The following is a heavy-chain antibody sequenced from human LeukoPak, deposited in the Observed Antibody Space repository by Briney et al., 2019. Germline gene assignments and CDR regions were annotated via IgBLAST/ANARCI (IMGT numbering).Heavy chain of an antibody. CDR1: GFTFSSYD. V-gene: IGHV3-13*01. Sequence: GGSLRLSCAASGFTFSSYDIHWVRQATGKGLEWVSGIGTAGEIYYPGSVKGRFTISREDAKNSLYLQMNSLRAGDTAVYYCARAAYSSTWYSRYFDLWGRGTLVTVSS. J-gene: IGHJ2*01. CDR3: ARAAYSSTWYSRYFDL. CDR2: IGTAGEI. D-gene: IGHD6-13*01.